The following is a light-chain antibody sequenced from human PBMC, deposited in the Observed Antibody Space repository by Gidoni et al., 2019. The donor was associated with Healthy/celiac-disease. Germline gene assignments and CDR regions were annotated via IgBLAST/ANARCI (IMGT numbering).Light chain of an antibody. CDR3: SSYTSSSTPG. CDR2: EVS. J-gene: IGLJ2*01. Sequence: QSALTQPASVSGSPGQSITISCTGTSSDVGGYNYVSWYQQHPGKDPKLMIYEVSNRPSGVSNRFSGSKSGNTAALTISGLQAEDEADYYCSSYTSSSTPGFGGGTKLTVL. CDR1: SSDVGGYNY. V-gene: IGLV2-14*01.